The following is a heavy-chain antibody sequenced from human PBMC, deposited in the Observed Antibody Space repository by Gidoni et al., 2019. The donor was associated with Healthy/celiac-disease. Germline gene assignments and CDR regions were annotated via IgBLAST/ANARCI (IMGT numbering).Heavy chain of an antibody. CDR3: ARALWVGELFPVDY. CDR2: ISYDGSNK. CDR1: GFTFSSYG. J-gene: IGHJ4*02. D-gene: IGHD3-10*01. V-gene: IGHV3-30*03. Sequence: VQLVESGGGVVQPGRSLRLSCAASGFTFSSYGMHWVRQSPGTGREWVAVISYDGSNKYYADSVKGRFTISRDNSKNTLYLQMNSLRAEDTAVNYCARALWVGELFPVDYWGQGTLVTVSS.